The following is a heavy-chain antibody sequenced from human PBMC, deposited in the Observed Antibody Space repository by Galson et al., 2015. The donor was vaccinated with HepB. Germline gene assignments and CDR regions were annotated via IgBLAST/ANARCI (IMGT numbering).Heavy chain of an antibody. CDR2: R. Sequence: SLRLSCAASGFTFSRYAMHWVRQAPGKGLECVALRDSVKGRFTISRDYSKSTLYLQMNSLRDEDTAIYYCARSPAAAAFFDFWGQGTLLTASS. V-gene: IGHV3-33*01. J-gene: IGHJ4*02. CDR3: ARSPAAAAFFDF. CDR1: GFTFSRYA. D-gene: IGHD6-13*01.